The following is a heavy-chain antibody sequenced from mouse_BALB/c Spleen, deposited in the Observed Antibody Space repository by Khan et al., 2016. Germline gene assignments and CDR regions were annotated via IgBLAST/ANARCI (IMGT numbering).Heavy chain of an antibody. Sequence: EVKLLESGGGLVQPGGSLKLSCAASGFDFSRYWMSWVRQAPGKGLEWIGEINPDSSTINYTPSLKDKFIISRDNAKHTLYLQMSKVRSEDTAPYYCASTFCCFDVWGAGTTVTVSS. V-gene: IGHV4-1*02. J-gene: IGHJ1*01. CDR3: ASTFCCFDV. D-gene: IGHD6-1*01. CDR1: GFDFSRYW. CDR2: INPDSSTI.